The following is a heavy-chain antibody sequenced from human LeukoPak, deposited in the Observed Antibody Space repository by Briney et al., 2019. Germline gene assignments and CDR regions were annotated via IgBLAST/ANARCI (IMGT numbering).Heavy chain of an antibody. V-gene: IGHV1-2*02. D-gene: IGHD3-16*02. Sequence: GASVKVSCKASGYTFTGYYMHWVRQAPGQGLEWIGWINPNSGGTDYAQKFHGRVTVTRDTSISTAYMELSRLRSDDTAVYYCARGENTSGGVIVVFDSWGQGTLVIVSS. CDR2: INPNSGGT. CDR3: ARGENTSGGVIVVFDS. CDR1: GYTFTGYY. J-gene: IGHJ4*02.